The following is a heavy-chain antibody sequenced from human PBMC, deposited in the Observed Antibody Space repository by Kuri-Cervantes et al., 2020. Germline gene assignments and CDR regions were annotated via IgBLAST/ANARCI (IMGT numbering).Heavy chain of an antibody. V-gene: IGHV3-30*03. CDR1: GFTFSSYG. J-gene: IGHJ4*02. CDR3: ARDTYDSSGLDY. CDR2: ILYDGSNK. Sequence: GESLKISCAASGFTFSSYGMHWVRQAPGKGLEWVAVILYDGSNKYYADSVKGRFTISRDNSKNTLYLQMNSLRAEDTAVYYCARDTYDSSGLDYWGQGTLVTVSS. D-gene: IGHD3-22*01.